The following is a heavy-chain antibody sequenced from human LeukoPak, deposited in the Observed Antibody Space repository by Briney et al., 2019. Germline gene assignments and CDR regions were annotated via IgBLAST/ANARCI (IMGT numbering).Heavy chain of an antibody. CDR3: ATVSRGYFDY. CDR1: GGSFSGYY. CDR2: INHSGST. J-gene: IGHJ4*02. D-gene: IGHD2-8*01. V-gene: IGHV4-34*01. Sequence: SETLSLTCAVYGGSFSGYYWSWIRQPPGKGLEWIGEINHSGSTNYNPSLKGRVTISVDTSKNQFSLKLSSVTAADTAVYYCATVSRGYFDYWGQGTLVTVSS.